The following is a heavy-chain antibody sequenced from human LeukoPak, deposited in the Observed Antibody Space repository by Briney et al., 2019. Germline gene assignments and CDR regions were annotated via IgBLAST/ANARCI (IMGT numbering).Heavy chain of an antibody. V-gene: IGHV3-48*02. J-gene: IGHJ6*02. CDR2: ISSSSSTI. Sequence: AGGSLRLSCAASGFTFSSYSMNWVRQAPGKGLEWVSYISSSSSTIYYADSVKGRFTISRDNAKNSLYLQMNSLRDEDTAVYYCAKEQLEYYYYYGMDVWGQGTTVTVSS. CDR1: GFTFSSYS. CDR3: AKEQLEYYYYYGMDV. D-gene: IGHD6-6*01.